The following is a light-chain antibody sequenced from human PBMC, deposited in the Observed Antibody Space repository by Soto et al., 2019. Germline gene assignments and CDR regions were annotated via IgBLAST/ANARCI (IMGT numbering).Light chain of an antibody. Sequence: QSALTQPPSASGSPGQSVTISCTGTSSDVGGYNYVSCYQQHPGKAPKLMIYEVSKRPSGVPDRFSGSKSGNTASLTVSGLQAEDEADYYCSSYAGSNKEVFGTGTKLTVL. V-gene: IGLV2-8*01. CDR3: SSYAGSNKEV. CDR1: SSDVGGYNY. CDR2: EVS. J-gene: IGLJ1*01.